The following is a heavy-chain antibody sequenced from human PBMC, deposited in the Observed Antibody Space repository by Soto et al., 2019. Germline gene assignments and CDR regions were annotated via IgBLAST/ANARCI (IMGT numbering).Heavy chain of an antibody. V-gene: IGHV4-59*01. CDR1: GGSISSYY. CDR2: MYYSGST. D-gene: IGHD2-15*01. J-gene: IGHJ4*02. CDR3: ARKHGGWWRGFDN. Sequence: SETLSLTCTVTGGSISSYYWRWIRQHTGKGLEWIGYMYYSGSTNYNPSLKSRVTIAVDTSKNQFSLKLSSVNAADTAVYYCARKHGGWWRGFDNWGQGALVNVSS.